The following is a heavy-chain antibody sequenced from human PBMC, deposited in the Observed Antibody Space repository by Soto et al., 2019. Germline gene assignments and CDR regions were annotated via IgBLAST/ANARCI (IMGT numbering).Heavy chain of an antibody. CDR2: IYYSGST. V-gene: IGHV4-61*01. J-gene: IGHJ6*02. D-gene: IGHD2-2*01. Sequence: SETLSLTCTVSGGSVSSGSYYWSGIRHPPGKGLEWIGYIYYSGSTNYNPSLKSRVTISVDTSKNQFSLKLSSVTAADTAVYYCARGGIVVVPAAILKVGYYYYGMDVWGQGTTVTVSS. CDR3: ARGGIVVVPAAILKVGYYYYGMDV. CDR1: GGSVSSGSYY.